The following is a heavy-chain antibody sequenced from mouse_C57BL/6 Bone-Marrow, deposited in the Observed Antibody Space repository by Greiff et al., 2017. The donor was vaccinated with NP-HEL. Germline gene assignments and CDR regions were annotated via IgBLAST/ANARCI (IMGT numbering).Heavy chain of an antibody. V-gene: IGHV3-6*01. D-gene: IGHD1-1*01. CDR1: GYSITSGYY. CDR2: ISYDGSN. CDR3: AREADYYGSSWFAY. J-gene: IGHJ3*01. Sequence: DVKLQESGPGLVKPSQSLSLTCSVTGYSITSGYYWNWIRQFPGNKLEWMGYISYDGSNNYNPSLKNRISITRDTSKNQFFLKLNSVTTEDTATYYCAREADYYGSSWFAYWGQGTLVTVSA.